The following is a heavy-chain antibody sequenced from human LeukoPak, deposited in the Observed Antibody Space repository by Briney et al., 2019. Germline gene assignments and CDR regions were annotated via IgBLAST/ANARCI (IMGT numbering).Heavy chain of an antibody. Sequence: SVKVSCKASGGTFSSYAISWVRQAPGQGLEWMGRIIPILGIANYAQKFQGRVTITADKSTSTAYMELSSLRSEDTAVYYCARDRGIAVAGTFDYWGQGTLVTVSS. CDR2: IIPILGIA. V-gene: IGHV1-69*04. CDR3: ARDRGIAVAGTFDY. J-gene: IGHJ4*02. D-gene: IGHD6-19*01. CDR1: GGTFSSYA.